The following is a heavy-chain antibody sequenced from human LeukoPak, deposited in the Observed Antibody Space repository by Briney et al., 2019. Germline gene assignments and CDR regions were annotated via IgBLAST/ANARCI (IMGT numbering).Heavy chain of an antibody. V-gene: IGHV3-74*01. J-gene: IGHJ5*02. Sequence: PGGSLRLSSVASGFTLNNYRMHWLGQAPGKGLVWVSRITGDGSDIAYADSVKGRFTVSRDDAKNTLFLQMTSLRVEDTAIYYCARDAYTTTSNWLDPWGQGTLATVSS. CDR1: GFTLNNYR. CDR3: ARDAYTTTSNWLDP. D-gene: IGHD4-17*01. CDR2: ITGDGSDI.